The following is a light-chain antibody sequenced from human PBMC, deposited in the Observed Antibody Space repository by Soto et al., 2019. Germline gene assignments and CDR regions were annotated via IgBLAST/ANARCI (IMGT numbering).Light chain of an antibody. Sequence: VLTQSPATLSLSPGERATLSCRASQSVSSYLAWYQQKPGQAPRLLIYDASNRATGIPARFSGSGSGTDFTLAISSLEPEDFAVYYCQQRSNWPLTFGGGTKV. V-gene: IGKV3-11*01. CDR3: QQRSNWPLT. CDR2: DAS. J-gene: IGKJ4*01. CDR1: QSVSSY.